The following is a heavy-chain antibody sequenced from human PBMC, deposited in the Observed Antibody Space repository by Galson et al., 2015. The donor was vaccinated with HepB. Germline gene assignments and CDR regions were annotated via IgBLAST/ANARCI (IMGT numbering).Heavy chain of an antibody. D-gene: IGHD3-10*01. CDR2: INPDGSEK. CDR3: ARRISLGRGIITKPDYYYGMDG. J-gene: IGHJ6*02. CDR1: EFTFSSYW. V-gene: IGHV3-7*03. Sequence: SLRLSCAASEFTFSSYWMNWVRQAPGKGLEWVANINPDGSEKYYVASLKGRFTIYRDNAKNSLYLKMDSLRAEDTAVYYCARRISLGRGIITKPDYYYGMDGWGQGTTVTVAS.